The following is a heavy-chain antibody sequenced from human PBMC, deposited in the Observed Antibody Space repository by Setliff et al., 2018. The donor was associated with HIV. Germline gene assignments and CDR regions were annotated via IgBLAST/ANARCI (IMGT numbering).Heavy chain of an antibody. J-gene: IGHJ4*02. CDR2: IKQDGSEK. V-gene: IGHV3-7*01. CDR1: GFTFSSYA. D-gene: IGHD5-12*01. Sequence: PGGSLRLSCAASGFTFSSYAMHWVRQAPGKGLEWVANIKQDGSEKYYVDSVKGRFTISRDNAKNSLFLQVNSLRAEDTAVYYCARVVATSDYWGQGTLVTVSS. CDR3: ARVVATSDY.